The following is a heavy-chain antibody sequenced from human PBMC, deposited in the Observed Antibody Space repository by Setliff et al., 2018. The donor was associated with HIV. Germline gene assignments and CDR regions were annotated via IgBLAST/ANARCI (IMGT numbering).Heavy chain of an antibody. V-gene: IGHV4-39*07. CDR1: GGSMRSNIYY. D-gene: IGHD6-19*01. CDR3: ARSSMAGFDY. J-gene: IGHJ4*02. CDR2: IHLSDT. Sequence: SETLSLTCSVSGGSMRSNIYYWGWIRLSPTEGLEWIGSIHLSDTYYNPSLKSRVTISVDTSKDQFSLKLTSLTAADTAVYYCARSSMAGFDYWGQGKLVTVSS.